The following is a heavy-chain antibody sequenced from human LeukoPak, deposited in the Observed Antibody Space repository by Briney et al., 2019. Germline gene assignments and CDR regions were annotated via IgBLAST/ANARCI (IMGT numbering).Heavy chain of an antibody. Sequence: SETLSLTCTVSGGSISSGSYYWSWIRQPPGKGLEWIGEINHSGSTNYNPSLKSRVTISVDTSKNQFSLKLSSVTAADTAVYYCAKSPAAGCWGQGTLVTVSS. CDR3: AKSPAAGC. J-gene: IGHJ4*02. D-gene: IGHD6-13*01. V-gene: IGHV4-39*07. CDR2: INHSGST. CDR1: GGSISSGSYY.